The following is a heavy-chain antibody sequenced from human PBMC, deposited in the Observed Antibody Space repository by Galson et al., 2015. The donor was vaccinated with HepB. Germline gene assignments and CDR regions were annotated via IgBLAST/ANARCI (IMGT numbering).Heavy chain of an antibody. V-gene: IGHV1-18*01. CDR1: GYTFTNYG. J-gene: IGHJ4*02. CDR3: ARGGRLGELSSLEY. D-gene: IGHD3-16*02. Sequence: KVSCKASGYTFTNYGISWVRQAPGQGPEWMGWISSYSGNTNYAQKFQGRVTMTTDTSTNIAYMELRSLRSDDAAVYYCARGGRLGELSSLEYWGQGTLVTVSS. CDR2: ISSYSGNT.